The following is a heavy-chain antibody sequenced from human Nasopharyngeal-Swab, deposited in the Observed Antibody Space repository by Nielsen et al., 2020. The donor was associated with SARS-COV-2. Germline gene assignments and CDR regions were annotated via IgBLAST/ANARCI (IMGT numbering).Heavy chain of an antibody. Sequence: GESLKISCAASGFTFSSYWMSWVRQAPGKGLEWVANIKKDGSEKYYVDSVKGRFTISRDNAKNSLYLQMNSLRAEDTAVYYCARDVRIFGVVIITYYYYYYMDVWGKGTTVTVSS. CDR2: IKKDGSEK. D-gene: IGHD3-3*01. CDR1: GFTFSSYW. CDR3: ARDVRIFGVVIITYYYYYYMDV. V-gene: IGHV3-7*01. J-gene: IGHJ6*03.